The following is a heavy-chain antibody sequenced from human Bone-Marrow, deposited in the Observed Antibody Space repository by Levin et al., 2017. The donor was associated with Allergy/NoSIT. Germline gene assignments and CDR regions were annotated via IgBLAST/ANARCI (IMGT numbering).Heavy chain of an antibody. CDR2: IWYDGSNI. V-gene: IGHV3-33*01. J-gene: IGHJ6*03. Sequence: GGSLRLSCAASGFLFDSYAMHWVRQAPGKGLEWVAGIWYDGSNIYYADSVKGRFTISRDNSKNTLHLDMNDLRAEDTAVYFCARSDGSGTNNYYYYMDVWGKGTSVPVSS. CDR3: ARSDGSGTNNYYYYMDV. D-gene: IGHD3-10*01. CDR1: GFLFDSYA.